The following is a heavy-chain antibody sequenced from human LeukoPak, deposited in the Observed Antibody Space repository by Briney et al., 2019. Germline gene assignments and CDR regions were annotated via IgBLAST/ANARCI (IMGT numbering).Heavy chain of an antibody. CDR3: VTGYYYDSSGYLGPFDY. J-gene: IGHJ4*02. CDR2: XSYDGSNK. D-gene: IGHD3-22*01. Sequence: VRQAPGXXXXXXXXXSYDGSNKYYADSVKGRFTISRDNSKNTLYLQMNSLRAEDTAVYYCVTGYYYDSSGYLGPFDYWGQGTLVTVSS. V-gene: IGHV3-30*03.